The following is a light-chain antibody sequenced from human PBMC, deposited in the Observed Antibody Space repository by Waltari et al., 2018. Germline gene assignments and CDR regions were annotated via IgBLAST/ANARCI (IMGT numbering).Light chain of an antibody. CDR3: QQRSNWPLVT. J-gene: IGKJ4*01. V-gene: IGKV3-11*01. CDR1: QSVSSY. Sequence: EIVLTQSPATLSLSPGERATLSCRASQSVSSYLAWYQQKPGQAPRLHIYDASNRATGIPARFSGSGSGTDFTLTISSLEPEDFAVYYCQQRSNWPLVTFGGGTKVEIK. CDR2: DAS.